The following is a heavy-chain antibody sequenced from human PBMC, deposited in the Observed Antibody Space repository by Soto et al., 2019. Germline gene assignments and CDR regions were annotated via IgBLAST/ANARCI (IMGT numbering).Heavy chain of an antibody. CDR1: GSSFTLYW. J-gene: IGHJ4*01. Sequence: AESVNIFGKGSGSSFTLYWSAWVRQMTGKGLEWRGMMYPGDSDTRYSPSFQGQVTISGHKTITTAYLRWSSLSASDTAMYYCARSYSSSSYFDYWGHGGLVTVSS. CDR2: MYPGDSDT. CDR3: ARSYSSSSYFDY. D-gene: IGHD6-6*01. V-gene: IGHV5-51*01.